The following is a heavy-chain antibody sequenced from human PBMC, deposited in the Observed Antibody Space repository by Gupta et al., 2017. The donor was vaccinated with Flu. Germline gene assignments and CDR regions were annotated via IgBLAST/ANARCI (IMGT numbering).Heavy chain of an antibody. CDR1: GFTFSSSA. CDR3: AKDTCISTTCQFDS. J-gene: IGHJ4*02. V-gene: IGHV3-23*01. D-gene: IGHD2-2*01. Sequence: EVQLLESGGGLVQPGGSLRLSCAASGFTFSSSAMSWHRQAPGKGLEWVSAIGGRGGGTYYADSVKGRFTISRDNSKSTLYLQMNSLRAEDTALYYCAKDTCISTTCQFDSWGQGTLVTVSS. CDR2: IGGRGGGT.